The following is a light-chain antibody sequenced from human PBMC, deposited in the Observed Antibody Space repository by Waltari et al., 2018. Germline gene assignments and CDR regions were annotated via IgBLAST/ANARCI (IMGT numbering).Light chain of an antibody. V-gene: IGKV3-20*01. Sequence: EFVLTQSPGTLSFSPGDGATLSCRADQSLDVAYVPWYKHKSGRASRVLVYGAYYRAAATPERFSGSASGTDFNLTINRLETDDFAVYYCQKYHTPPATFGPGTKLEIK. CDR3: QKYHTPPAT. CDR2: GAY. J-gene: IGKJ2*01. CDR1: QSLDVAY.